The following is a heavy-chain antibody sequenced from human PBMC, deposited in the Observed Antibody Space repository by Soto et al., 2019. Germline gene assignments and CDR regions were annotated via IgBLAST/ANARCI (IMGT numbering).Heavy chain of an antibody. CDR2: INAGNGNT. V-gene: IGHV1-3*01. CDR1: GYTFTSYA. Sequence: ASVKVSCKASGYTFTSYAMHWVRQAPGQRLEWMGWINAGNGNTKYSQKFQGRVTITRDTSASTAYMELSSLRSEDTAVYYCARGSGSSTPPYYYYYGMDVWGQGTTVTVSS. J-gene: IGHJ6*02. D-gene: IGHD1-26*01. CDR3: ARGSGSSTPPYYYYYGMDV.